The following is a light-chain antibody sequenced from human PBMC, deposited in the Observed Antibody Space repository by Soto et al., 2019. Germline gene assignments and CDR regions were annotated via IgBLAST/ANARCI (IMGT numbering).Light chain of an antibody. CDR3: QQYENLPT. V-gene: IGKV1-33*01. CDR2: DAS. CDR1: QNINNY. J-gene: IGKJ5*01. Sequence: DIQMTQSPSSLSASVGDSVTITCQASQNINNYFSWYQQKPGRAPKLLIDDASNLEAGVASRCRGSGSATDFTFTISRLQPEDVATYYCQQYENLPTFGGGTRLDI.